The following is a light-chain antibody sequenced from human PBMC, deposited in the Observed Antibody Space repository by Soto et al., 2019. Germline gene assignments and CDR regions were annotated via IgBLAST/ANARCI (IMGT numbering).Light chain of an antibody. V-gene: IGLV1-44*01. J-gene: IGLJ2*01. Sequence: QSVLTQPPSASGTPGQRVTFSCSGSNSNIGSNPVNWYQQLPGTAPRLLIYSNNQRPSGVPDRFSGSKSGTSASLAISWLLSEDEADYFCSPWDDSLAGLVIFGGGTKLTVL. CDR2: SNN. CDR3: SPWDDSLAGLVI. CDR1: NSNIGSNP.